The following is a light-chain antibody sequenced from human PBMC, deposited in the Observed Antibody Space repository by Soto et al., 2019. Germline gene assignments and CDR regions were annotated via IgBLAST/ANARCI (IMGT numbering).Light chain of an antibody. Sequence: QSVLTQPASVSGSPGQSITISCTGTSSDVGGYNYVSWYQQHPGKAPKLMIFEVTYRPLGISNRFSGSKSGNTASLTISGLQAEDEADYYCSSYTSSISWVFGGGTKLTVL. CDR1: SSDVGGYNY. CDR2: EVT. J-gene: IGLJ3*02. V-gene: IGLV2-14*01. CDR3: SSYTSSISWV.